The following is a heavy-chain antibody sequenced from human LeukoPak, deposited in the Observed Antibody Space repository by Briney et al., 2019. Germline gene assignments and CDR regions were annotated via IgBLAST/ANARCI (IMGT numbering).Heavy chain of an antibody. V-gene: IGHV4-34*01. Sequence: SETLSLTCVVYGGSFSGYYWSWIRQPPGRGLEWIGEINHSGSTTYNPSLKSRVTISVDTSKNQFSLKVSSVTAADTAVYYCASGYSSGWTNNWGQGTLVTVSS. CDR1: GGSFSGYY. CDR2: INHSGST. J-gene: IGHJ4*02. D-gene: IGHD6-19*01. CDR3: ASGYSSGWTNN.